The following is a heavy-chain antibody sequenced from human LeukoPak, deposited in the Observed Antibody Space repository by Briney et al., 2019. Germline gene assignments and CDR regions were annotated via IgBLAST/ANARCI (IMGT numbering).Heavy chain of an antibody. J-gene: IGHJ4*02. Sequence: GGSLRLSCAASGFTFNNYAMSWVRQAPGKGLEWVSAISGRGGSTYSTDSVKGRFTISRDNSKNTLFLQMSSPKAEDTAVYYCAKSPRDFWSGYYHHSDYWGQGALVTVSS. CDR1: GFTFNNYA. CDR2: ISGRGGST. CDR3: AKSPRDFWSGYYHHSDY. D-gene: IGHD3-3*01. V-gene: IGHV3-23*01.